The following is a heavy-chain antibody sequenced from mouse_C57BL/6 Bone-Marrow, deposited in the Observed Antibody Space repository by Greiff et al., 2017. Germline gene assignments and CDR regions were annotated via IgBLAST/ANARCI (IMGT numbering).Heavy chain of an antibody. D-gene: IGHD3-2*02. J-gene: IGHJ3*01. CDR3: ARVPDSSGYLSY. CDR2: IDPANGNT. CDR1: GFNIKNTY. Sequence: VQLKESVAELVRPGASVKLSCTASGFNIKNTYMHWVKQRPEQGLEWIGRIDPANGNTKYAPKFQGKATIPADTSSNTAYLQLSSLTSEDTAIYYCARVPDSSGYLSYWRQGTLVTVSA. V-gene: IGHV14-3*01.